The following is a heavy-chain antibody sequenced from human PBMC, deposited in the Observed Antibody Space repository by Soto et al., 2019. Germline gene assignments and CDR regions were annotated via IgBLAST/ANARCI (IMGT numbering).Heavy chain of an antibody. CDR2: ISGSGGST. CDR1: GFTFSSYA. D-gene: IGHD4-17*01. CDR3: AKDPDYGDFHEWVGAFDI. Sequence: GGSLRLSCAASGFTFSSYAMSWVRQAPGKGLEWVSAISGSGGSTYYADSVKGRFTISRDNSKNTLYLQMNSLRAEDTAVYYCAKDPDYGDFHEWVGAFDIWGQGTMVTVSS. J-gene: IGHJ3*02. V-gene: IGHV3-23*01.